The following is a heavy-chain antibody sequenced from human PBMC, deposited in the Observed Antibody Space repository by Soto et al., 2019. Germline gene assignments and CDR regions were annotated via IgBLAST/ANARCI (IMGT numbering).Heavy chain of an antibody. CDR1: GGSISTYY. Sequence: ETLSLTCTVSGGSISTYYWNWIRQSPGKGLEWIGYIYRTGSTHYNPSLNSRAAISLGTSRNQFSLQLNSVTAADTAVYFCARQIGDDPFDIWGQGTMVTVSS. V-gene: IGHV4-4*09. CDR2: IYRTGST. CDR3: ARQIGDDPFDI. J-gene: IGHJ3*02. D-gene: IGHD3-3*01.